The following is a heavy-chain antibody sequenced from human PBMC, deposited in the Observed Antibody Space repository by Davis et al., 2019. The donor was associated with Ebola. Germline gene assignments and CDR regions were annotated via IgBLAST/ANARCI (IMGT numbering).Heavy chain of an antibody. J-gene: IGHJ6*04. CDR3: ARVQADSSSWLYYYYGMDV. CDR2: INPNSGGT. Sequence: ASVKVSCKASGYTFTGYYMHWVRQAPGQGLEWMGRINPNSGGTNYAQKSQGRVTMTRDTSISTAYMELSRLRSDDTAVYYCARVQADSSSWLYYYYGMDVWGKGTTVTVSS. V-gene: IGHV1-2*06. D-gene: IGHD6-13*01. CDR1: GYTFTGYY.